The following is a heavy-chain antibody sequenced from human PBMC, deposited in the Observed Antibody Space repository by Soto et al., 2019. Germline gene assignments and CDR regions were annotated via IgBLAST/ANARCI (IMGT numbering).Heavy chain of an antibody. CDR2: IIPIFGTA. V-gene: IGHV1-69*13. Sequence: SVKVSCKASGGTFSSYAISWVRQAPGQGLEWIGGIIPIFGTANYAQKFQGRVTSTAHESMNTPYMELSSLRSEDTAVYYCARDSERTTLDYWGQGTLVTVSS. J-gene: IGHJ4*02. D-gene: IGHD4-17*01. CDR3: ARDSERTTLDY. CDR1: GGTFSSYA.